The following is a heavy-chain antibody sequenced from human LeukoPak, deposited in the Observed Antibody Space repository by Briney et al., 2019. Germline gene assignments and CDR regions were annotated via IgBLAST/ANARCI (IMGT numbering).Heavy chain of an antibody. V-gene: IGHV1-2*02. CDR1: GYTFTGYY. Sequence: GASVKVSCKASGYTFTGYYMHWVRQAPGQGLEWMGWINPNSGGTSYAQKFQGRVTMTRDMSTSTVYMELSSLRSEDTAVYYCARGRITIFAHMDVWGKGTTVTVSS. D-gene: IGHD3-3*01. J-gene: IGHJ6*03. CDR3: ARGRITIFAHMDV. CDR2: INPNSGGT.